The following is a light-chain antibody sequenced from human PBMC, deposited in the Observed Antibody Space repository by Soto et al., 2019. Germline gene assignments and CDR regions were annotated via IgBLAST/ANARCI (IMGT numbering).Light chain of an antibody. CDR1: RRLVYSDGNTY. CDR2: NVS. J-gene: IGKJ1*01. CDR3: MHSIDWPWT. Sequence: VLTQSPLSVSVTVGQPASTSCRSSRRLVYSDGNTYLHWFQQRPGQSPRRLIDNVSNRDSGVPDRFTGSGSGTDFTLEISRVEAEDVGMYYCMHSIDWPWTFGQGTKVDIK. V-gene: IGKV2-30*01.